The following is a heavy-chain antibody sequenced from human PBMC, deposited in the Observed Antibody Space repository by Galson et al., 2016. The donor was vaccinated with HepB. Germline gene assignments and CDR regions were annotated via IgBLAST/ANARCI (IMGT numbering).Heavy chain of an antibody. CDR3: ARDRFPRVTRGRNWFDP. J-gene: IGHJ5*02. Sequence: SLRLSCAASGFTFSSYGMHWVRQAPGKGLEWVAVIWYDGGNKYYADSVKGRFTISRDNSKNTLYLQMTSLRAEDTAVYYCARDRFPRVTRGRNWFDPWGQGTLVTVSS. D-gene: IGHD2-21*02. CDR2: IWYDGGNK. V-gene: IGHV3-33*01. CDR1: GFTFSSYG.